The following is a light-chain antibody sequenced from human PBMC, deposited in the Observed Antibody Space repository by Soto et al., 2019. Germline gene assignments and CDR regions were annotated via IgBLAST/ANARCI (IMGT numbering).Light chain of an antibody. CDR2: EVT. CDR3: TSYTSDSTPYG. Sequence: QSALTQPASVSGSPGQSITISCTGTSSDVGIYNYVSWYQHHPGKATKPILYEVTHRPSGVSNRFSGSKSGNTASLTISGLRAEAEADYYCTSYTSDSTPYGLGTGTKV. J-gene: IGLJ1*01. V-gene: IGLV2-14*01. CDR1: SSDVGIYNY.